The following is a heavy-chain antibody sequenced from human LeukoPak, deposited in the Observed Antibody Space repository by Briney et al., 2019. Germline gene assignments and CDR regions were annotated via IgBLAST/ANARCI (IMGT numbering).Heavy chain of an antibody. D-gene: IGHD3-22*01. Sequence: PSETLSLTCTVSGGSISSSSYYWGWIRQPPGKGLEWIGSIYYSGKTYYNPSLKSRVTISVDTSKNQFSLKLSSVTAADAAVYYCARDQPGYYYDSSGFVKPDAFDIWGQGTMVTVSS. J-gene: IGHJ3*02. V-gene: IGHV4-39*07. CDR1: GGSISSSSYY. CDR2: IYYSGKT. CDR3: ARDQPGYYYDSSGFVKPDAFDI.